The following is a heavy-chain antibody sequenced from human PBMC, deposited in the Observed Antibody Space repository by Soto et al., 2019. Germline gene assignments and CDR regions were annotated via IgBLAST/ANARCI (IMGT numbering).Heavy chain of an antibody. CDR2: ISAYNGNT. CDR3: ARDLWAVAGIRSYYYYYGMDV. Sequence: ASVKVSCKASGYTFTSYGISWVRQAPRQGLEWMGWISAYNGNTNYAQKLQGRVTMTTDTSTSTAYMELRSLRSDDTAVYYCARDLWAVAGIRSYYYYYGMDVWGQGTTVTVSS. D-gene: IGHD6-19*01. CDR1: GYTFTSYG. J-gene: IGHJ6*02. V-gene: IGHV1-18*01.